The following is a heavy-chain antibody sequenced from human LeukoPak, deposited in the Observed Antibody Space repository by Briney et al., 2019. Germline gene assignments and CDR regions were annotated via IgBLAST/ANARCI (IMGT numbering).Heavy chain of an antibody. CDR2: ISSSGSTI. J-gene: IGHJ3*02. CDR3: ARDSFSRTDSSIAFDI. D-gene: IGHD6-19*01. Sequence: PGGSLRLSCAASGFTFSSYEMNWVRQAPGKGLEWVSYISSSGSTIYYADSVKGRFTISRDNAKNSLYLQMNSLRAEDTAVYYCARDSFSRTDSSIAFDIWGQGTMVTVSS. V-gene: IGHV3-48*03. CDR1: GFTFSSYE.